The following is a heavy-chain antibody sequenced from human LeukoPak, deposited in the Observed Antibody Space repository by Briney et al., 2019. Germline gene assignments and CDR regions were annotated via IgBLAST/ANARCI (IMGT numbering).Heavy chain of an antibody. CDR1: GFTFSSYW. Sequence: GGSLRLSCAASGFTFSSYWMSWVRQAPGKGLEWVANIKQDGSEKYYVDSVKGRFTISRDNAKNSLYLQMNSLRAEDTAVYYCARDSTYCSGGSCYYYFDYWGQGTLVTVSS. CDR3: ARDSTYCSGGSCYYYFDY. V-gene: IGHV3-7*01. CDR2: IKQDGSEK. J-gene: IGHJ4*02. D-gene: IGHD2-15*01.